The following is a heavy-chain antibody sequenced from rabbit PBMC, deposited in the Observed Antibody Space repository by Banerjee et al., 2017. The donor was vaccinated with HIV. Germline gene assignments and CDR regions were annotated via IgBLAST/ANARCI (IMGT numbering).Heavy chain of an antibody. D-gene: IGHD2-1*01. Sequence: QSLEESGGDLVKPGASLTLTCTASGFSFSSSYCMCWVRQAPGKGLELIACIGTSSGNTYYASWAKGRFTISKTSSTTVTLQMPSLTAADTATYFCARGYNYDDSGNWDGFDPWGQGTLVTVS. V-gene: IGHV1S40*01. CDR2: IGTSSGNT. CDR3: ARGYNYDDSGNWDGFDP. J-gene: IGHJ2*01. CDR1: GFSFSSSYC.